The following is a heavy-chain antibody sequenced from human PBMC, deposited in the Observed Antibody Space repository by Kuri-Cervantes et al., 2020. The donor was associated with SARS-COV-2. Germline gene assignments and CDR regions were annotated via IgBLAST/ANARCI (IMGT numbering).Heavy chain of an antibody. Sequence: SCAASGFTFSSYGMHWVRQAPGKGLEWIGYIYYSGSTNYNPSLKSRVTISVDTSKNQFSLKLSSVTAADTAVYYCARDEGITGTYNWFDPWGQGTLVTVSS. CDR1: GFTFSSYG. D-gene: IGHD1-7*01. J-gene: IGHJ5*02. CDR2: IYYSGST. V-gene: IGHV4-59*01. CDR3: ARDEGITGTYNWFDP.